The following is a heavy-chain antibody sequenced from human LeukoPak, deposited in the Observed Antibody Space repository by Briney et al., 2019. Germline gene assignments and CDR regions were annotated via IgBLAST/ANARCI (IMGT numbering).Heavy chain of an antibody. V-gene: IGHV3-48*02. CDR3: ARRAYGDDSFDY. CDR1: GFTFSYYS. CDR2: ISSSSSTI. Sequence: GGSLRLSCAASGFTFSYYSMNWVRQAPGKGLEWVSYISSSSSTIHYADSVKGRFTISRDNAQNSLYLQMNSLRDEDTAVYYCARRAYGDDSFDYWGQGTLVTVSS. J-gene: IGHJ4*02. D-gene: IGHD4-17*01.